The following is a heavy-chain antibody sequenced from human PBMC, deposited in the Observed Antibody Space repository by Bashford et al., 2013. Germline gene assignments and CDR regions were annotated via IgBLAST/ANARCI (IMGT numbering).Heavy chain of an antibody. D-gene: IGHD6-13*01. Sequence: GGSLRLSCAASGFTFSSYGMHWVRQAPGKGLEWVAVIWYDGSNKYYADSVKGRFTISRDNSKNTLYLQMNSLRAEDTAVYYCARDASSSSGWFDPWGQGTLVTVSS. CDR3: ARDASSSSGWFDP. J-gene: IGHJ5*02. CDR1: GFTFSSYG. CDR2: IWYDGSNK. V-gene: IGHV3-33*01.